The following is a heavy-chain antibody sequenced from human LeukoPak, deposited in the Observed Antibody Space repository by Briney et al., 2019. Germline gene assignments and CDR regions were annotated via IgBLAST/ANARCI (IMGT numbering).Heavy chain of an antibody. V-gene: IGHV1-2*02. D-gene: IGHD6-19*01. CDR1: GGTFSSYA. CDR2: INPNSGGT. Sequence: ASVKVSCKASGGTFSSYAISWVRQAPGQGLEWMGWINPNSGGTNYAQKFQGRVTMTRDTSISTAYMELSRLRSDDTAVYYCARMTPYSSGRGYWGQGTLVTVSS. CDR3: ARMTPYSSGRGY. J-gene: IGHJ4*02.